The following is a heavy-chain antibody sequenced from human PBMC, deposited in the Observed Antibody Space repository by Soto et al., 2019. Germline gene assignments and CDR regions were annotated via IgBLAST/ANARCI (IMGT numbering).Heavy chain of an antibody. V-gene: IGHV3-23*01. J-gene: IGHJ4*02. CDR3: AKDRARIASAGH. CDR1: GFTFSSYA. D-gene: IGHD6-13*01. CDR2: ISGSGGST. Sequence: EVQLLESGGGLVQPGGSLRLSCAASGFTFSSYAMSWVRQALGNGLEWVSAISGSGGSTYYADSVKGRFTIPIENYTKALDLQMNSLTSEYTAVYYGAKDRARIASAGHWVQGTLVTVSS.